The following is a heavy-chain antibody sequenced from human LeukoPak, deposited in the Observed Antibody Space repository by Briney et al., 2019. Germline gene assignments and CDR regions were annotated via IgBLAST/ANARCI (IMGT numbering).Heavy chain of an antibody. J-gene: IGHJ4*02. V-gene: IGHV4-59*06. CDR1: GGSISSYY. CDR2: IYYSGST. Sequence: SETLSLTCTVSGGSISSYYWSWIRQHPGKGLEWIGYIYYSGSTYYNPSLKSRVTISVDTSKNQFSLKLSSVTAADTAVYYCARWRNGPTRLFDYWGQGTLVTVSS. CDR3: ARWRNGPTRLFDY. D-gene: IGHD5-24*01.